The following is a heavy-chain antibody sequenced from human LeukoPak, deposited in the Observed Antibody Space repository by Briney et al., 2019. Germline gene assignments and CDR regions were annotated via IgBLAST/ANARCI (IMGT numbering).Heavy chain of an antibody. V-gene: IGHV3-23*01. Sequence: GGSLRLSCAASRFTFSTDAMSWVRQAPGKGLEWVSAISGDGGSTYYADSVKGRFTISRDNAKNSLYLQMTSLTAEDTAVYYCARANNWVHWFDPWAREPWSPSP. CDR1: RFTFSTDA. CDR2: ISGDGGST. D-gene: IGHD1-20*01. J-gene: IGHJ5*02. CDR3: ARANNWVHWFDP.